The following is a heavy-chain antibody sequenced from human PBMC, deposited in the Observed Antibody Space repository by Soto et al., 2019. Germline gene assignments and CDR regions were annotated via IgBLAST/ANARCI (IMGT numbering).Heavy chain of an antibody. Sequence: GGSLRLSCAASGFTFSSYCMHWVRQAPGKGLEWVAVISYDGSNKYYADSVKGRFTISRDNSKNTLYLQMNSLGAEDTAVYCCAKDHGSEYSNSFDYWGQGTLVTVSS. CDR3: AKDHGSEYSNSFDY. D-gene: IGHD6-6*01. J-gene: IGHJ4*02. CDR1: GFTFSSYC. V-gene: IGHV3-30*18. CDR2: ISYDGSNK.